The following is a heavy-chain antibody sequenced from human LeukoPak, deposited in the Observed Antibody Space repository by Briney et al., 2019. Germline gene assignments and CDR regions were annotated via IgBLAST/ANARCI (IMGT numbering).Heavy chain of an antibody. CDR3: ASRLWFGERRFDP. D-gene: IGHD3-10*01. CDR2: INHRGST. CDR1: GGSFSNYY. J-gene: IGHJ5*02. Sequence: KPSETLSLTCAVYGGSFSNYYWSWIRQPPGKGLEWIGEINHRGSTNYNPSLKSRVTISVDTSKNQFSLKLSSVTAADTAVYYCASRLWFGERRFDPWGQGTLVTVSS. V-gene: IGHV4-34*01.